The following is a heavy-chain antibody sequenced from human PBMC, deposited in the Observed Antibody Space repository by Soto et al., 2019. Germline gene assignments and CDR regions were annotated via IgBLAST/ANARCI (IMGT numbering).Heavy chain of an antibody. Sequence: EVQLVESGGGLVQPGGSLRLSCAASGFTFSSYSMNWVRQAPGKGLECGSYISSSSSTIYYADSVKGRFTISRDNAKNSLDLHMNSLRAEDTAVYYCARADSGYAHGYYYYGMDVWGQGATVTVSS. CDR1: GFTFSSYS. J-gene: IGHJ6*02. D-gene: IGHD5-12*01. CDR2: ISSSSSTI. V-gene: IGHV3-48*01. CDR3: ARADSGYAHGYYYYGMDV.